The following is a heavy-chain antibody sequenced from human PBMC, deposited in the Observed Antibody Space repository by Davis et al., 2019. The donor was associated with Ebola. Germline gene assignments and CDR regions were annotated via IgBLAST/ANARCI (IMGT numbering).Heavy chain of an antibody. CDR2: ISYDGSNK. D-gene: IGHD1-14*01. Sequence: SCKASGGTFSSYAMHWVRQAPGKGLEWVAVISYDGSNKYYADSGRFTISRDNSKNTLYLQMSSLRTEGTAVYYCARDLPGGDWYFDLWGRGTLVTVSS. J-gene: IGHJ2*01. CDR3: ARDLPGGDWYFDL. V-gene: IGHV3-30*04. CDR1: GGTFSSYA.